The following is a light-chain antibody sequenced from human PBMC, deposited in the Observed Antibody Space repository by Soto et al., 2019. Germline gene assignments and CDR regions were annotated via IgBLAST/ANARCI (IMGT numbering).Light chain of an antibody. CDR3: QQYGRSPLT. V-gene: IGKV3-20*01. CDR1: QSVNGND. CDR2: GAF. J-gene: IGKJ4*01. Sequence: DIVLTQSPDTLSLSPGERATLSCRASQSVNGNDFAWYQQKPGQAPRLLIFGAFSRATGIPDKFSGSASGRDFPLTIDRLEPEDFAVYYCQQYGRSPLTFGGGTKVEIK.